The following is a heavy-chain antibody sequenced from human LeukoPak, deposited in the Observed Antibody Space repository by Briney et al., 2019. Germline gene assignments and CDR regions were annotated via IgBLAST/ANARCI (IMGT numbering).Heavy chain of an antibody. J-gene: IGHJ4*02. D-gene: IGHD1-26*01. CDR1: GGSISSYY. CDR3: ARGVVGATPLDY. Sequence: SETLSLTCTVSGGSISSYYWSWIRQPPGKGLEWIGYIYYSGSTNYNPSPKSRVTISVDTSKNQFSLKLSSVTAADTAVYYCARGVVGATPLDYWGQGTLVTVSS. CDR2: IYYSGST. V-gene: IGHV4-59*01.